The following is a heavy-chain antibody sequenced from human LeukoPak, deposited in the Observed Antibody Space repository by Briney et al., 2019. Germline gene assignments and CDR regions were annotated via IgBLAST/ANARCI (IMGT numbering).Heavy chain of an antibody. CDR2: IWHDGSEK. D-gene: IGHD3-16*01. CDR1: GFVFSTYG. V-gene: IGHV3-33*01. CDR3: ARGDYGNLDY. Sequence: GGSLRLSCTASGFVFSTYGMHWVRQAPGKGLEWVGVIWHDGSEKYYADPVKGRFTISRDNSQNILYLQLNSLRDDGTGIYYCARGDYGNLDYWGQGVLVTVSS. J-gene: IGHJ4*02.